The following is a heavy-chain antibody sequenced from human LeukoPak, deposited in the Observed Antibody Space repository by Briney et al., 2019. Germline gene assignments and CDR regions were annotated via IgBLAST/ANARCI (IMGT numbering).Heavy chain of an antibody. D-gene: IGHD3-10*01. CDR3: AKTYGSGREFDY. CDR1: GFTFSSYS. V-gene: IGHV3-48*04. Sequence: GGSLRLSCAASGFTFSSYSMNWVRQAPGKGLEWVSYISSSSTIYYADSVKGRFTISRDNAKNSLYLQMNSLRAEDTAVYYCAKTYGSGREFDYWGQGTLVTVSS. J-gene: IGHJ4*02. CDR2: ISSSSTI.